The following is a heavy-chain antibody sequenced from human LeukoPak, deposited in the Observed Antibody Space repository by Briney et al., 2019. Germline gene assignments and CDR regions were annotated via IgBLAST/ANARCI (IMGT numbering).Heavy chain of an antibody. D-gene: IGHD2-2*01. J-gene: IGHJ4*02. CDR3: ARSGYCSSTSCYEGNFDY. Sequence: GSLRLSCAASGFTFSSYEMNWVRQAPGKGLEWVSYISSSGSTIYYADSVKGRFTISRDNAKNSLYLQMNSLRAEDTAVYYCARSGYCSSTSCYEGNFDYWGQGTLVTVSS. CDR1: GFTFSSYE. V-gene: IGHV3-48*03. CDR2: ISSSGSTI.